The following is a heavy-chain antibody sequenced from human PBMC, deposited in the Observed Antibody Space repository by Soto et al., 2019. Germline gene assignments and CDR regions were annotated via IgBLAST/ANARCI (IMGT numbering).Heavy chain of an antibody. J-gene: IGHJ5*02. Sequence: QVQLVESGGGVVQPGRSLRLSCAASGFTFSHYHMHWVRQAPGKGLEWVAVIWSDGSTTDYADSVKGRFTISRDTSKNTLFLQMNSLRPEDTAMYYCVSSIAVPGTLDLWGQGILITVS. CDR1: GFTFSHYH. CDR2: IWSDGSTT. CDR3: VSSIAVPGTLDL. D-gene: IGHD6-13*01. V-gene: IGHV3-33*01.